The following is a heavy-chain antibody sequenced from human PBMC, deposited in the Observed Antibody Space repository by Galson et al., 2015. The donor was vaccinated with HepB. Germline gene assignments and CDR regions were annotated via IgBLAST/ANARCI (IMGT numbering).Heavy chain of an antibody. D-gene: IGHD2-15*01. CDR2: IGTAGDP. J-gene: IGHJ2*01. V-gene: IGHV3-13*05. CDR3: ARALGPGSTPATSWYFDL. Sequence: SLRLSCAASGFTFSSYDMHWVRQATGKGLEWVSAIGTAGDPYYPGSVKGRFTISRENAKNSLYLQMNSLRAGDTAVYYCARALGPGSTPATSWYFDLWGRGTLVTVSS. CDR1: GFTFSSYD.